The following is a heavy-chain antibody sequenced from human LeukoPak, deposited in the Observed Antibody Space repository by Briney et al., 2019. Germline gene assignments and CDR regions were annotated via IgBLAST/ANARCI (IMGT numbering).Heavy chain of an antibody. CDR2: LSYTGSA. CDR3: ARDLPRYYDILTGSVDAFDI. CDR1: GGSILSTSFS. Sequence: PSETLSLTCTVSGGSILSTSFSWGWIRQSPGKGLEWIGALSYTGSAYYNPSLKSRVTISVDTSKNQFSLKLSSVTAADTAVYYCARDLPRYYDILTGSVDAFDIWGQGTMVTVSS. V-gene: IGHV4-39*07. D-gene: IGHD3-9*01. J-gene: IGHJ3*02.